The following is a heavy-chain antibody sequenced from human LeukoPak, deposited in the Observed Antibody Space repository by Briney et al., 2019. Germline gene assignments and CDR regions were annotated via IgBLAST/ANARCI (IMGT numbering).Heavy chain of an antibody. D-gene: IGHD7-27*01. J-gene: IGHJ3*02. CDR1: GFTLSSYS. V-gene: IGHV3-21*01. Sequence: GGSLRLSCAASGFTLSSYSMNWVRQAPGKGLEWVSSISSSSSYIYYADSVKGRFTISRDNAKNSLYLQMNSLRAEDTAVYYCATYATWGPFDAFDIWGQGTMVTVSS. CDR3: ATYATWGPFDAFDI. CDR2: ISSSSSYI.